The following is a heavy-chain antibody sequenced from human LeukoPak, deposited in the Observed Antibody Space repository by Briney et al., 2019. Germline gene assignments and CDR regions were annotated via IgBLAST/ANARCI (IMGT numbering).Heavy chain of an antibody. CDR1: GFTFSSYW. CDR2: IKQEGSEK. J-gene: IGHJ4*02. CDR3: ARSPVAEVDYFDY. V-gene: IGHV3-7*01. Sequence: GGSLRLSCAASGFTFSSYWMNWVRQAPGKGLEWVANIKQEGSEKYYVDSVKGRFTISRNNAKNSLYLQLNSLRAEDTAVYYCARSPVAEVDYFDYWGQGTQVTVSS. D-gene: IGHD6-19*01.